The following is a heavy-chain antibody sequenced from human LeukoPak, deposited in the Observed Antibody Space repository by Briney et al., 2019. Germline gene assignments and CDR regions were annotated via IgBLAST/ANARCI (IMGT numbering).Heavy chain of an antibody. D-gene: IGHD1-26*01. CDR2: ISSSSSYI. V-gene: IGHV3-21*01. Sequence: EGSLRLSCAASGFTFSSYSMNWVRQAPGKGLEWVSSISSSSSYIYYADSVKGRFTISRDNAKNSLYLQMNSLRAEDTAVYYCARPSSVGALNAFDIWGQGTMVTVSS. CDR1: GFTFSSYS. J-gene: IGHJ3*02. CDR3: ARPSSVGALNAFDI.